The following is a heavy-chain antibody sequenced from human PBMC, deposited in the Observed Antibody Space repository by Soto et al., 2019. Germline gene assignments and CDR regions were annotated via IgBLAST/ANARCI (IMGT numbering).Heavy chain of an antibody. CDR3: ARDELDYYGSGSSNFDY. V-gene: IGHV1-46*01. D-gene: IGHD3-10*01. CDR1: GYTFTSYY. CDR2: INPSGGST. Sequence: QVQLVQSGAEVKKPGASVKVSCKASGYTFTSYYMHWVRQAPGQGLEWMGIINPSGGSTSYAQKLHGTLTMTRDTSTSTVYMEPSSLRSEDTAVYYCARDELDYYGSGSSNFDYWGQGTLVTVSS. J-gene: IGHJ4*02.